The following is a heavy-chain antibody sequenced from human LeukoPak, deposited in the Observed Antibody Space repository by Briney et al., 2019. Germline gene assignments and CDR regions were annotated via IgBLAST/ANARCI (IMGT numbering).Heavy chain of an antibody. J-gene: IGHJ3*02. Sequence: GGSLRLSCVASGFTFSSYSMNWVRQAPGKGLEWVSSISSSSSFIYYADSVKGRFTISRDDAKNSLYLRMNSLRAEDTAVYYCARGGSAFDIWGQGTMVTVSS. D-gene: IGHD2-15*01. V-gene: IGHV3-21*01. CDR3: ARGGSAFDI. CDR2: ISSSSSFI. CDR1: GFTFSSYS.